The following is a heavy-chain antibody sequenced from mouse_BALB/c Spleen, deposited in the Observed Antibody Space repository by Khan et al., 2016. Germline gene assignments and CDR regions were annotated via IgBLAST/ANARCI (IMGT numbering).Heavy chain of an antibody. CDR3: ARDGGTGTLYYYAMDY. Sequence: QVQLKESGPGLVAPSQSLSITCTVSGFSLTSYGVHWVRQPPGKGLEWLGVIWAGGSTNSNSALMSRLSISKDNSKSQVFLKMNSLQTDDTAMYYCARDGGTGTLYYYAMDYWGQGTSVTVSS. CDR2: IWAGGST. D-gene: IGHD4-1*01. J-gene: IGHJ4*01. CDR1: GFSLTSYG. V-gene: IGHV2-9*02.